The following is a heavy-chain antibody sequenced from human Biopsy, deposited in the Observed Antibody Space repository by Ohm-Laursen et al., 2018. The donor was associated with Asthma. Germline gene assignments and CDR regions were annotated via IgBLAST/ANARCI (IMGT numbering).Heavy chain of an antibody. Sequence: SSLRLSRAASGFVFSQCGMHWVRQGPGKGLEWVALVSSDGHNKYYEDSVKGRFTTSRDNSRNRLYLQINRLTVEDSAVYFCARQSGQDYGDSSGFDIWGQGTKVAVSS. J-gene: IGHJ3*02. CDR3: ARQSGQDYGDSSGFDI. V-gene: IGHV3-30*03. CDR1: GFVFSQCG. CDR2: VSSDGHNK. D-gene: IGHD3-22*01.